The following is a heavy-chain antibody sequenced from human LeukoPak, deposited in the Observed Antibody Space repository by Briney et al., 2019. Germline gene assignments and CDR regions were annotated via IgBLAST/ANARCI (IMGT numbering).Heavy chain of an antibody. Sequence: SETLSLTCAVYGGSFSGYYWSWIRQPPGKGLEWIGEINYSGSTNYNPSLKSRVTISVDTSKNQFSLKLSSVTAADTAVYYCAREYCSGGSCYAHFDYWGQGTLVTVSS. CDR1: GGSFSGYY. D-gene: IGHD2-15*01. CDR2: INYSGST. V-gene: IGHV4-34*01. CDR3: AREYCSGGSCYAHFDY. J-gene: IGHJ4*02.